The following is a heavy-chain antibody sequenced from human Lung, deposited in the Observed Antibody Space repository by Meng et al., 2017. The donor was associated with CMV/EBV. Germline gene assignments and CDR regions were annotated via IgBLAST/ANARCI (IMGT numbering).Heavy chain of an antibody. J-gene: IGHJ4*02. CDR3: ARDYKYDTSPFDY. Sequence: SETLSLXCTASGGSISSSDYYWAWLRQTPGKGLEDFGSIHYDGTTYYNPSLKSRVTMSLDASKNQFSLKLSSVTAADTAVYYCARDYKYDTSPFDYSGRGXLVTVSS. CDR1: GGSISSSDYY. CDR2: IHYDGTT. V-gene: IGHV4-39*07. D-gene: IGHD3-22*01.